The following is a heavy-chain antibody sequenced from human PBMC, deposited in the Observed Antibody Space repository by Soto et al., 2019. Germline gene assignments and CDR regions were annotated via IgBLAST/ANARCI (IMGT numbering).Heavy chain of an antibody. CDR1: GFTFSSYG. J-gene: IGHJ6*02. V-gene: IGHV3-30*18. CDR2: ISYDGSNK. CDR3: AKNWNYVFDYYGMDV. D-gene: IGHD1-7*01. Sequence: GVCLRLSCAAAGFTFSSYGMHWVRQAPGKGLEWVAVISYDGSNKYYADSVKGRFTISRDNSKNTLYLQMNSLRAEDMAVYYCAKNWNYVFDYYGMDVWGQGTTVTSP.